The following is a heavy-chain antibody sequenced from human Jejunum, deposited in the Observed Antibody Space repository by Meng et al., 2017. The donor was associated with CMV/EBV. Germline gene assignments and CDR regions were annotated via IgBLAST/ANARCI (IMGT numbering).Heavy chain of an antibody. Sequence: SCKAAAYSFATCAMHWVRQAPGQGLEWMGRINAGNGNTEYSQKFQGRVTITSDTSASTAYMELSSLTCEDTDVYYCARYYGSGALDYWGQGTLVTVSS. CDR1: AYSFATCA. V-gene: IGHV1-3*01. CDR2: INAGNGNT. J-gene: IGHJ4*02. D-gene: IGHD3-10*01. CDR3: ARYYGSGALDY.